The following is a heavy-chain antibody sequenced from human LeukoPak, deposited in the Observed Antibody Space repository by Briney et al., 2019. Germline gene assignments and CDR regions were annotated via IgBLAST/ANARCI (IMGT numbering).Heavy chain of an antibody. CDR2: IRYDGSNK. CDR1: GFTFSSYG. CDR3: ARVPGLYSSSWYGAFDI. V-gene: IGHV3-30*02. J-gene: IGHJ3*02. D-gene: IGHD6-13*01. Sequence: PGGSLRLSCAASGFTFSSYGMHWVRQAPGKGLEWVAFIRYDGSNKYYADSVKGRFTISRDNSKNTLYLQMNSLRAEDTAVYYCARVPGLYSSSWYGAFDIWGQGTMVTVSS.